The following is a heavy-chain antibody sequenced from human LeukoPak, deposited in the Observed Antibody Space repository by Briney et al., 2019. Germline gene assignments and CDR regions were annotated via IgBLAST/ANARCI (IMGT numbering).Heavy chain of an antibody. CDR1: GFTFSSYW. V-gene: IGHV3-7*01. D-gene: IGHD2-2*01. CDR3: ARDVCSSTSCHPPHGMDV. Sequence: GGSLRLSCAASGFTFSSYWMSWVRQAPGKGLEWVANIKEDGSGTDYVDFVKGRFTIARDNARNSLYLQMNSLRAEDSAVYYCARDVCSSTSCHPPHGMDVWGQGTTVTVSS. CDR2: IKEDGSGT. J-gene: IGHJ6*02.